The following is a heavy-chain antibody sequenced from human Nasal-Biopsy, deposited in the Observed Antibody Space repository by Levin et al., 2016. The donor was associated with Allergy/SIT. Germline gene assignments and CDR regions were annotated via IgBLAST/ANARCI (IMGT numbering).Heavy chain of an antibody. CDR3: ARQARRDGYNSVLADIDY. Sequence: SETLSLTCTVSGGSISSSNYYWGWIRQSPGKGLEWIGSIYYGGSTYYNPSLKSRVTISVDTSKNQFSLKLSSVTAADTAVYYCARQARRDGYNSVLADIDYWGQGTLVTVSP. J-gene: IGHJ4*02. D-gene: IGHD5-24*01. CDR2: IYYGGST. V-gene: IGHV4-39*01. CDR1: GGSISSSNYY.